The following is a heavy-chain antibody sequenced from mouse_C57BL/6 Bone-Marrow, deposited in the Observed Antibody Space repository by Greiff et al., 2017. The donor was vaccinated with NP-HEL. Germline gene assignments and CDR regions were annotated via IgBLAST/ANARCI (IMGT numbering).Heavy chain of an antibody. D-gene: IGHD2-14*01. J-gene: IGHJ2*01. CDR2: IYYSGTI. V-gene: IGHV3-5*01. CDR3: ARERASIGYFDY. Sequence: VQLQQSGPGLVKPSQTVFLTCTVTGISITTGNYRWSWIRQFPGNKLEWIGYIYYSGTITYNPSLTSRTTITRDTPKNQFFLEMNSLTAEDTATYYCARERASIGYFDYWGQGTTLTVSS. CDR1: GISITTGNYR.